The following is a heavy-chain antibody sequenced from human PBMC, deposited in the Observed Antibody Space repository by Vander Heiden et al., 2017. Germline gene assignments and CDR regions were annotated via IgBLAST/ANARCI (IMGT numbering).Heavy chain of an antibody. CDR1: GGSISSSSYY. J-gene: IGHJ5*02. V-gene: IGHV4-39*01. CDR3: ARYIAAAGLGWFDP. D-gene: IGHD6-13*01. Sequence: QLQLQESGPGLVKPSETLSLTCTVSGGSISSSSYYWGWIRQPPGKGLEWIGSIYYSGSTYYNPSLKSRVTISVDTSKIQFSLRLSSVTAADTAVYYCARYIAAAGLGWFDPWGQGTLVTVSS. CDR2: IYYSGST.